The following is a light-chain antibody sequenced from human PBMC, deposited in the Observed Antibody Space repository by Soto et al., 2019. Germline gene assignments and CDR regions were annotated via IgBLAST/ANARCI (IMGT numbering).Light chain of an antibody. J-gene: IGLJ1*01. CDR3: GSYAGGFYG. V-gene: IGLV2-23*02. CDR1: SSDVGSYNL. CDR2: EVN. Sequence: QSALTQPASVSGSPGQSITVSCTGTSSDVGSYNLVSWYQHHPGKAPKLMIYEVNKRPSGVSDRCSGSKSGNTASRTLSGLQAEAECDYHCGSYAGGFYGFGPGTKLTVL.